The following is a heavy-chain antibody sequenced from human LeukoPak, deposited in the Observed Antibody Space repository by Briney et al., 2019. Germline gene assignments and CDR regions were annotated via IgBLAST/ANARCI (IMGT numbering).Heavy chain of an antibody. CDR1: GFTFSSYA. D-gene: IGHD3-22*01. J-gene: IGHJ4*02. V-gene: IGHV3-23*01. CDR3: AKRPWYYYDSSGYYDY. Sequence: PGGSLRLSRAASGFTFSSYAMSWVREAPGKGLECVSAISGSGGSTYYADSVKGRFTISRDNSKNTLYLQMNSLRAEDTAVYYCAKRPWYYYDSSGYYDYWGQGTLVTVSS. CDR2: ISGSGGST.